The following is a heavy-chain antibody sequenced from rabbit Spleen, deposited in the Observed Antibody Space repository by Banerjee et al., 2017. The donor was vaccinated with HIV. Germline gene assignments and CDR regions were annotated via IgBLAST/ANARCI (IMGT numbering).Heavy chain of an antibody. CDR2: VYTGNGKT. D-gene: IGHD8-1*01. CDR1: GLDFRFSNYW. V-gene: IGHV1S45*01. Sequence: QQQVVESGGGLVKPGASLTLSCKASGLDFRFSNYWICWVRQAPGKGLEWIACVYTGNGKTYYASWAKGRFTISKTSSTTVTLQMTSLTVADMATYFCARDAGSGPYIDGYFDLWGQGTRVTVS. J-gene: IGHJ4*01. CDR3: ARDAGSGPYIDGYFDL.